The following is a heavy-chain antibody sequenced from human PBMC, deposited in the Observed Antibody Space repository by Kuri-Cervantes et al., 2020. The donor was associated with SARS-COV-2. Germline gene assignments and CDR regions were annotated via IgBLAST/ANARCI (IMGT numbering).Heavy chain of an antibody. CDR3: ARVGYYYYGMDV. CDR1: GGSISSYY. V-gene: IGHV4-59*12. Sequence: GSLRLSCTVSGGSISSYYWSWIRQPPGKGLEWIGYIYYSGSTNYNPSLKSRVTISVDRSKNQFSLKLSSVTAADTAVYYCARVGYYYYGMDVWGQGTTVTVSS. J-gene: IGHJ6*02. CDR2: IYYSGST.